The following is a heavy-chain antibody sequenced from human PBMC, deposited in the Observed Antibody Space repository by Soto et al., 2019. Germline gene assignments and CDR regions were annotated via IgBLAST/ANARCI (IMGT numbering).Heavy chain of an antibody. CDR2: IIPIFAPA. V-gene: IGHV1-69*01. CDR3: ARARGESPMVQEDCFDN. CDR1: GGTFSSDA. D-gene: IGHD1-1*01. J-gene: IGHJ4*02. Sequence: HVQLVQSGAEVNKPGSSVKVSCKASGGTFSSDAISWVRQAPGQGLEWMGGIIPIFAPANYAQKFLGRVTITADESTTTAYMELSSLTSEDTAMYDCARARGESPMVQEDCFDNWGQGTLVSVAS.